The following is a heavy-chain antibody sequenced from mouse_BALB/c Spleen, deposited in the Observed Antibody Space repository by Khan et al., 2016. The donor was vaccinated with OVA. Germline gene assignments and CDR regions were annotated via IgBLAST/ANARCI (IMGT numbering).Heavy chain of an antibody. J-gene: IGHJ3*01. D-gene: IGHD4-1*01. CDR1: GFTFSSYS. Sequence: EVELVESGGDLVKPGGSLKFSCAASGFTFSSYSMSWVRQTPDKRLEWVATISSGGDYNYYSDNVKGRFTIYRDNAKNTLYLQMSSLKSEDTAMYYCASHLTGSFAYWGQGTLVTVSA. CDR2: ISSGGDYN. V-gene: IGHV5-6*01. CDR3: ASHLTGSFAY.